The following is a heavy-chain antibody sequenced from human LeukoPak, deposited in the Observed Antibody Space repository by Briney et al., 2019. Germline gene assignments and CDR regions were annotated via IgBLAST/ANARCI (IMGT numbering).Heavy chain of an antibody. V-gene: IGHV3-48*04. CDR1: GFTFSSYS. CDR2: ISRSGSTI. J-gene: IGHJ4*02. Sequence: PGGSLRLSCAASGFTFSSYSMNWVRQAPGKGLEWVSYISRSGSTIYYADSVKGRFTISRDNAKNSLYLQMNSLRAEDTAVYYCARDNYDSSGSPFDYWGQGTLVTVSS. CDR3: ARDNYDSSGSPFDY. D-gene: IGHD3-22*01.